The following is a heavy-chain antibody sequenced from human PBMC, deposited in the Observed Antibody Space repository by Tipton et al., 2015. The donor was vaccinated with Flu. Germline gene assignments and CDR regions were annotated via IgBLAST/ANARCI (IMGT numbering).Heavy chain of an antibody. CDR3: ARGGDVYNSFDY. CDR1: GGSISSGSHY. V-gene: IGHV4-61*02. CDR2: LFTSGST. D-gene: IGHD5-24*01. Sequence: LRLSCTVSGGSISSGSHYWSWIRQPAGKGLEWIGLLFTSGSTNYNPSLKSRVTISVDTSNNQFSLRLNSVTAADTAVYYCARGGDVYNSFDYWGQGNLVTVSA. J-gene: IGHJ4*02.